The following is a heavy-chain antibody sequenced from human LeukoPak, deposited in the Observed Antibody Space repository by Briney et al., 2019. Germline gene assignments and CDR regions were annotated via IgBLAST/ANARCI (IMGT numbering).Heavy chain of an antibody. D-gene: IGHD2-2*01. Sequence: ASVKVSSKASGYTFTSYGISWVRQAPGQGLEWMGWISAYNGNTNYAQKLQGRVTMTTDTSTSTAYMELRSLRSDDTAVYYCARGYCGSTSCYGVFDYWGQGTLVTVSS. V-gene: IGHV1-18*04. CDR2: ISAYNGNT. CDR3: ARGYCGSTSCYGVFDY. J-gene: IGHJ4*02. CDR1: GYTFTSYG.